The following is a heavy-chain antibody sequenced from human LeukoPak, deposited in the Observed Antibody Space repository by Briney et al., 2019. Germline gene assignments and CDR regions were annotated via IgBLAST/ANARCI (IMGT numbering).Heavy chain of an antibody. CDR1: GFTFSNAW. J-gene: IGHJ4*02. D-gene: IGHD3-10*01. CDR3: ATPGSGPIDY. V-gene: IGHV3-7*01. Sequence: GGSLRLSCAASGFTFSNAWMSWVRQAPGKGLEWVANIKQDGSEKNYVDSVKGRFTISRDNAKNSLYLQMNSLRAEDTAVYYCATPGSGPIDYWGQGTLVTVSS. CDR2: IKQDGSEK.